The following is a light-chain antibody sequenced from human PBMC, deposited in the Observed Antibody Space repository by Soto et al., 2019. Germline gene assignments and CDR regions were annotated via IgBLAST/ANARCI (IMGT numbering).Light chain of an antibody. V-gene: IGLV2-11*01. J-gene: IGLJ1*01. CDR2: EVA. Sequence: QSALTQPRSVSRSPRQSVTISCTGTSSDVGRYEYVSVYQQRTGRAPKLVTSEVAARPSGVPARFCGSWSGNTASLTISGLQAEDDAEYSCCSFAGSYTDVFRGATKATVL. CDR1: SSDVGRYEY. CDR3: CSFAGSYTDV.